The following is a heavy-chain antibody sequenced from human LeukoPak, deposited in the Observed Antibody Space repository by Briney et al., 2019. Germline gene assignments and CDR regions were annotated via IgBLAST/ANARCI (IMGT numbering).Heavy chain of an antibody. J-gene: IGHJ4*02. CDR1: GFTFSSYG. D-gene: IGHD4-23*01. CDR2: ISYDGSNK. Sequence: GGSLRLSCAASGFTFSSYGMHWVRQAPGKGLEWVAVISYDGSNKYYADSVTGRFTISRDNSKNTLYLQMNSLRAEDTAVYYCARAIGKSEGYWGQGTLVTVSS. V-gene: IGHV3-30*03. CDR3: ARAIGKSEGY.